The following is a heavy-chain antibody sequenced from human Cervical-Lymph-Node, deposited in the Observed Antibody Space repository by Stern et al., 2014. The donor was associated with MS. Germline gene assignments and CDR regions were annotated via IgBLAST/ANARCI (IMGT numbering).Heavy chain of an antibody. CDR1: GYTFTTYA. D-gene: IGHD5-12*01. V-gene: IGHV7-4-1*02. CDR2: INTNTGNP. J-gene: IGHJ2*01. Sequence: VQLVESGSELKKPGASVKVSCKASGYTFTTYAINWVRQAPGQGLEWMGWINTNTGNPAYARVFTGRFVFSLDTSVSTAYLQISSLRANDTAVYYCARGWLGPDWYFDLWGRGTLVTVSS. CDR3: ARGWLGPDWYFDL.